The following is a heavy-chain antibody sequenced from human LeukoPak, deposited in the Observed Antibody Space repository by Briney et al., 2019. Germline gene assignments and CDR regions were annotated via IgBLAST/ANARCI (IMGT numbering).Heavy chain of an antibody. V-gene: IGHV3-21*01. CDR3: ARDPSNMVYNAEYFQH. J-gene: IGHJ1*01. CDR2: ISSSSSYI. CDR1: GFTFSSYS. Sequence: GGSLRLSCAASGFTFSSYSMNWVRQAPGKGLEWVSFISSSSSYIYYADSVKGRFTISRDNAKNSLYLQMNSLRAEDTAVYYCARDPSNMVYNAEYFQHWGQGTLVTVSS. D-gene: IGHD3-10*01.